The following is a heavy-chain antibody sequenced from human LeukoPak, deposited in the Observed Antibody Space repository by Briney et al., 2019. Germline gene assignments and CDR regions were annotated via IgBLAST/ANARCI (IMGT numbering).Heavy chain of an antibody. CDR2: IYYSGST. D-gene: IGHD4-23*01. CDR1: GGSISSSSYY. V-gene: IGHV4-39*01. J-gene: IGHJ3*01. Sequence: PSETLSLTCTVSGGSISSSSYYWGWIRQPPGKGLEWIGSIYYSGSTYYNPSLKSRVTISVDTSKNQFSLKLSSVTAADTALYYCARAPWGGGPGAHDAFDVWGQGPMVTVSS. CDR3: ARAPWGGGPGAHDAFDV.